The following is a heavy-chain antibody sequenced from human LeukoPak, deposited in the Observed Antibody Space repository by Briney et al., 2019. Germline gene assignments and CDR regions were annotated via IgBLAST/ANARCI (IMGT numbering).Heavy chain of an antibody. D-gene: IGHD3-10*01. CDR2: IYHSGST. V-gene: IGHV4-4*02. CDR3: ARVIIWAQEYYGMDV. J-gene: IGHJ6*02. CDR1: GGSISSSNW. Sequence: PSETLSLTCAVSGGSISSSNWWSWVRQPPGKGLEWIGEIYHSGSTNYNPSLKSRVTISVDKSKNQFSLKLSSVTAADTAVYYCARVIIWAQEYYGMDVWGQGTTVTVSS.